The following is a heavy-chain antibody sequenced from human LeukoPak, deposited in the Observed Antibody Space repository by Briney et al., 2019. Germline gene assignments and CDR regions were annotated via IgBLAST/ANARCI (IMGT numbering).Heavy chain of an antibody. CDR1: GGTFSSYA. CDR3: ARVAPGWFGESFNWFDP. J-gene: IGHJ5*02. Sequence: SVKVSCKASGGTFSSYAISWVRQAPGQGLEWMGGIIPIFGTANYAQKFQGRVTITTDESTSTAYMELSSLRSEDTAVYYCARVAPGWFGESFNWFDPWGQGTLVTVSS. D-gene: IGHD3-10*01. CDR2: IIPIFGTA. V-gene: IGHV1-69*05.